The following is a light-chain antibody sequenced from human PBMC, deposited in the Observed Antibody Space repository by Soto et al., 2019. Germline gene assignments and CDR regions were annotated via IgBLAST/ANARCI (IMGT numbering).Light chain of an antibody. V-gene: IGKV1-5*03. J-gene: IGKJ5*01. CDR2: KAS. CDR3: QQYSSYSPIT. Sequence: DIQMTQSPSTLSASVGDRLTITCRASQSINNWLAWYQKKPGRAPKLLIYKASVLETVAPSRFSCTGSGTKFTLTINVLQPDDFATYYCQQYSSYSPITFGHGTRLEIK. CDR1: QSINNW.